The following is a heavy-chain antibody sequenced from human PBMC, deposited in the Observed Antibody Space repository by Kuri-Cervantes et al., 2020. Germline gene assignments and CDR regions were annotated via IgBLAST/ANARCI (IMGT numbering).Heavy chain of an antibody. CDR2: ISWDGGST. D-gene: IGHD5-18*01. J-gene: IGHJ4*02. V-gene: IGHV3-43*01. Sequence: LSLTCAASGFTFDDYTMHWVRQAPGKGLEWDSLISWDGGSTYYADSVKGRFTISRDNSKNSLYLQMNSLRTEDTALYYCAKELYSYGLAYWGQGTLVTVSS. CDR1: GFTFDDYT. CDR3: AKELYSYGLAY.